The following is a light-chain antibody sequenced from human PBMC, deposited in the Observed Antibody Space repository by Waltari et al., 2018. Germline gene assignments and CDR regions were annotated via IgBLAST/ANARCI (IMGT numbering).Light chain of an antibody. CDR1: QSVSRA. Sequence: EIVLTQPPGILSLSPGERATFSCRASQSVSRALAWYQQKPGQAPRLLIYGASSRAAGIPDRFSGGGSGTDFSLTISRLEPEDFAVYYCQHYVRLPATFGQGTKVEIK. V-gene: IGKV3-20*01. CDR3: QHYVRLPAT. J-gene: IGKJ1*01. CDR2: GAS.